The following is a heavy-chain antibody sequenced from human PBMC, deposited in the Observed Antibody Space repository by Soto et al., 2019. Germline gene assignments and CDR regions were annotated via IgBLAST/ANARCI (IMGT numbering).Heavy chain of an antibody. CDR2: INPATGAA. Sequence: QLHLVQSGAVVKKPGASVTVSCSASGYPVTAYYMHWVRQAPGRGLEWMGGINPATGAAKYTQTFRGRATMTRDTSTSTVFTELSGLTSEDTAVFYCARGGGVGVAGSAAFDMWGQGTLVTVSS. V-gene: IGHV1-2*02. CDR1: GYPVTAYY. J-gene: IGHJ3*02. CDR3: ARGGGVGVAGSAAFDM. D-gene: IGHD3-3*01.